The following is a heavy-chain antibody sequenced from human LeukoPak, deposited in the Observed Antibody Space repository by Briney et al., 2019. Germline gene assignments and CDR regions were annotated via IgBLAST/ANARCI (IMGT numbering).Heavy chain of an antibody. CDR1: GFTFSSYA. V-gene: IGHV3-23*01. D-gene: IGHD5-18*01. CDR3: AAVDVDTAFP. J-gene: IGHJ5*02. Sequence: GGSLRLSCAASGFTFSSYAMSWVRQAPGKGVEWVSAISGSGGSTYYADSVKGRFTISRDNSMNTLYLQMNSLRAEDTAVYYCAAVDVDTAFPWGQGTLVTVSS. CDR2: ISGSGGST.